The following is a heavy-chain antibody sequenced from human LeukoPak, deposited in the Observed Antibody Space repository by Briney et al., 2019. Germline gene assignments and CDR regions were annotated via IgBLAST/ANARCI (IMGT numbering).Heavy chain of an antibody. CDR1: GYSFTSYW. CDR2: IYPGDSDT. D-gene: IGHD3-22*01. J-gene: IGHJ4*02. V-gene: IGHV5-51*01. Sequence: GESLKISCEGSGYSFTSYWIGWVRQMPGKGLEWMGLIYPGDSDTRYNPSLQGQVTISADKSISTAYLQWSSLKASDTAMYYCARQMKDYYDSSGYPPGFDYWGQGTLVTVSS. CDR3: ARQMKDYYDSSGYPPGFDY.